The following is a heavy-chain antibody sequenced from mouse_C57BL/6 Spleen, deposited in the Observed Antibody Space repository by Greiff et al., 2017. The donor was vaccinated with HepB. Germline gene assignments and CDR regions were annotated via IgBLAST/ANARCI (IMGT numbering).Heavy chain of an antibody. CDR2: IDPSDSYT. V-gene: IGHV1-69*01. CDR3: ARSNSSGWDYAMDY. J-gene: IGHJ4*01. Sequence: QVQLQQSGAELVMPGASVKLSCKASGYTFTSYWMHWVKQRPGQGLEWIGEIDPSDSYTNYNQKFKGKSTLTVDKSSSTAYMQLSSLTSEDSAVYYCARSNSSGWDYAMDYWGQGTSVTVSS. CDR1: GYTFTSYW. D-gene: IGHD3-2*02.